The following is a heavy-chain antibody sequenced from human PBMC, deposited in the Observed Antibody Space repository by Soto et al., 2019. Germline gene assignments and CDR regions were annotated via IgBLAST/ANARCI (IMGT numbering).Heavy chain of an antibody. D-gene: IGHD2-21*01. CDR1: GGSVSSESYY. CDR3: ARERGDSHWIDP. V-gene: IGHV4-61*01. Sequence: ETLSLTCSVSGGSVSSESYYWSWIRQTPGKGLEWIGNVENSGSTKYNPSLKSRVTISVDTSKNQFSLKLSSETGADTAVYYCARERGDSHWIDPWGQGTLVTVSS. J-gene: IGHJ5*02. CDR2: VENSGST.